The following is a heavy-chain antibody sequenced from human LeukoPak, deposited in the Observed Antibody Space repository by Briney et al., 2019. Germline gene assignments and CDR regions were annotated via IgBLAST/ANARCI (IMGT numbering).Heavy chain of an antibody. Sequence: SETLSLTCTVSGGPSISGDYYWSWIRQPPGKGLEWIGYIYYSGSTFYNPSLKSRVTISGDTSNNQFSLKLRSVTAADTAVYYCARLSQTNWFDPWGQGSLVTVSS. V-gene: IGHV4-30-4*01. CDR2: IYYSGST. J-gene: IGHJ5*02. CDR3: ARLSQTNWFDP. CDR1: GGPSISGDYY.